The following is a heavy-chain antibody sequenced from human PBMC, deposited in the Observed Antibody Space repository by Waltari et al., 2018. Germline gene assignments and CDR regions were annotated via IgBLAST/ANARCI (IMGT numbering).Heavy chain of an antibody. Sequence: EVQVLESGGGLVQPGGSLRLACAAPGFLFNNYAINWVRQAPGKGLEWVAGINGYGDKTYYADSVKGRFTLSRDNSRNTLSLQMNSLRAEDTAVYYCAKAHFYDTSGYIEHWGQGTLVTVSS. CDR2: INGYGDKT. CDR3: AKAHFYDTSGYIEH. J-gene: IGHJ5*02. CDR1: GFLFNNYA. V-gene: IGHV3-23*01. D-gene: IGHD3-22*01.